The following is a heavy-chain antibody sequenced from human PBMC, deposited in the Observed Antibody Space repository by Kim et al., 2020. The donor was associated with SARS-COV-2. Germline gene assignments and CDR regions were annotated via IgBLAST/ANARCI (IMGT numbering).Heavy chain of an antibody. V-gene: IGHV3-21*01. D-gene: IGHD6-13*01. CDR3: ARDRGIAAAHDY. Sequence: YADSVKGRFTIARDNAKNSLYLQMNSLRAEDTAVYYCARDRGIAAAHDYWGQGTLVTVSS. J-gene: IGHJ4*02.